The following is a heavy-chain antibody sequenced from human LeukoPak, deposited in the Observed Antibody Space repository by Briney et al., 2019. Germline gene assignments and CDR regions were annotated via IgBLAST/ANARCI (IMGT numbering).Heavy chain of an antibody. CDR2: INHSGST. CDR1: GGSFSGYY. J-gene: IGHJ4*02. CDR3: ARQEYQLLFDY. D-gene: IGHD2-2*01. Sequence: PSETLSLTCAVYGGSFSGYYWSWIRQPPGEGLEWIGEINHSGSTNYNPSLKSRVTISVDTSKNQFSLKLSSVTAADTAVYYCARQEYQLLFDYWGQGTLVTVSS. V-gene: IGHV4-34*01.